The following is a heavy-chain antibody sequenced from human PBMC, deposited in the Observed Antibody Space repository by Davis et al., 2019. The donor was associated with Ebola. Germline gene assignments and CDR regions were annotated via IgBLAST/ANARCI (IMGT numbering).Heavy chain of an antibody. CDR3: ARRDDSSGYTIDY. Sequence: PSETLSLTCAVSGGSISSSSYYWGWIRQPPGKGLEWIGSIYYSGSTYYNPSLKSRVTISVDTSKNQFSLKLSSVTAADTAVYYCARRDDSSGYTIDYWGQGTLVTVSS. CDR1: GGSISSSSYY. V-gene: IGHV4-39*01. CDR2: IYYSGST. D-gene: IGHD3-22*01. J-gene: IGHJ4*02.